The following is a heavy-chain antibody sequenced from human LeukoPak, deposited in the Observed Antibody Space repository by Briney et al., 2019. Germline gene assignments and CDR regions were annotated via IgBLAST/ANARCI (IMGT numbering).Heavy chain of an antibody. CDR1: GFTFSSYS. CDR2: ISSSSSYI. CDR3: ARDRYYYDSSGYYTWFDP. D-gene: IGHD3-22*01. V-gene: IGHV3-21*01. Sequence: GGSLRLSCAASGFTFSSYSMNWVRQAPGKGLEWVSSISSSSSYIYYADSVKGRFTISRDNAKNSPYLQMNSLRAEDTAVYYCARDRYYYDSSGYYTWFDPWGQGTLVTVSS. J-gene: IGHJ5*02.